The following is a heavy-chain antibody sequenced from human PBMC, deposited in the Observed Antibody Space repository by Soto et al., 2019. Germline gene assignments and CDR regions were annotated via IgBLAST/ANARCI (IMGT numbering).Heavy chain of an antibody. D-gene: IGHD1-26*01. CDR3: ARGLVGATVCDY. CDR1: GFTVSSNY. J-gene: IGHJ4*02. CDR2: IYSGDRT. V-gene: IGHV3-66*01. Sequence: EVQLVKSGGGLVQPGGSLRLSCAASGFTVSSNYFIWVRQAPGKGLEWVSIIYSGDRTHYADSVKGRFTISRDNSKNTLYLQMNSLRAEDTAVYYCARGLVGATVCDYWGQGTLVTVSS.